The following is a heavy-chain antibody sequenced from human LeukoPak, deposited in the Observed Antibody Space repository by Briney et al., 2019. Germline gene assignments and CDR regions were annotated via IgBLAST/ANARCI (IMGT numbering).Heavy chain of an antibody. CDR1: GGAISSYY. D-gene: IGHD6-13*01. J-gene: IGHJ4*02. CDR3: ARGSSWAYYFDY. CDR2: IYISGST. Sequence: SETLSLTCAVSGGAISSYYWSWIRQPAGKGLEWIGRIYISGSTNYNPSLTSRVTMSVDTSKNQFALKLSSVTAADTAVYYCARGSSWAYYFDYWGQGTLVTVSS. V-gene: IGHV4-4*07.